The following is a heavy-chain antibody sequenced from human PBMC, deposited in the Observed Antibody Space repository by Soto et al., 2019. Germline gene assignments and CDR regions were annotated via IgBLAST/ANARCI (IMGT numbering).Heavy chain of an antibody. CDR3: AKDGASGSYPPYCSFGRDV. D-gene: IGHD1-26*01. J-gene: IGHJ6*02. CDR1: GFTFSSYA. Sequence: PGGSLRLSCAASGFTFSSYAMSWVRQAPGKGLEWVSTLSGSGGNAYYADSVKGRFSISRDNSKNTLRLQMNSLRADDTAVYYCAKDGASGSYPPYCSFGRDVWGHGTTVTVSS. V-gene: IGHV3-23*01. CDR2: LSGSGGNA.